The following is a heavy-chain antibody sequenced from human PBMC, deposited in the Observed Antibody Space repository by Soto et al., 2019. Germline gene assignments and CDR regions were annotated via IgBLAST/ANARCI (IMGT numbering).Heavy chain of an antibody. CDR3: ASNDFLEAY. D-gene: IGHD3-3*01. V-gene: IGHV1-69*12. CDR2: IITVFGTT. J-gene: IGHJ4*02. Sequence: QVQLVQSGAEVKKPGSSVKVSCKASGGTFSSYTISWVRQAPGQGLEWMGGIITVFGTTHYAQEFQGRVTSTADESTSTAYMGLSSLRAKDTAVYYCASNDFLEAYWGQGTLITVSS. CDR1: GGTFSSYT.